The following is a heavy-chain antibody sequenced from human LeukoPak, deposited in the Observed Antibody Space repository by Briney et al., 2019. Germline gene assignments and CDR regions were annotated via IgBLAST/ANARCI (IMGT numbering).Heavy chain of an antibody. CDR3: AKVKSFGYWFFDL. V-gene: IGHV5-51*01. J-gene: IGHJ2*01. CDR1: GYDFSTSW. CDR2: IYIGDSDP. D-gene: IGHD3-16*01. Sequence: GESLKISCQGSGYDFSTSWIAWVRQAPGKGLEWVGSIYIGDSDPRYSPSFQGHVTMSADKSVNTASLQWNSLQGSDTGVYSCAKVKSFGYWFFDLWGRGTLVAVSS.